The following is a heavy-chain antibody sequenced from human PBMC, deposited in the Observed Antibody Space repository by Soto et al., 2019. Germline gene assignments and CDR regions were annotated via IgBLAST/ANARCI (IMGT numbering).Heavy chain of an antibody. Sequence: SVKVSCKASGGTFSSYAISWVRQAPGQGLEWMGGIIPIFGTANYAQKLQGRVTITADKSTSTAYMELSSLRSEDTAVYYCASESLDCSGGSCYSLFAFDIWGQGTMVTVSS. CDR2: IIPIFGTA. CDR3: ASESLDCSGGSCYSLFAFDI. CDR1: GGTFSSYA. V-gene: IGHV1-69*06. D-gene: IGHD2-15*01. J-gene: IGHJ3*02.